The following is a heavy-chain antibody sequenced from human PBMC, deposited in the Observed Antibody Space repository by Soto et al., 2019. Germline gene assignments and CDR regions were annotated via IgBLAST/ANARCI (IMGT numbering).Heavy chain of an antibody. J-gene: IGHJ4*02. V-gene: IGHV1-69*02. CDR1: GGTFSSYT. CDR3: GRGAATVMVFPPFNS. Sequence: SVKVSCKASGGTFSSYTISWVRQAPGQGLEWMGRIIPILGIANYAQKFQGRVTITADKSTSTAYMELSSLRSEDTAVYYCGRGAATVMVFPPFNSWGQGTRVTVSS. CDR2: IIPILGIA. D-gene: IGHD5-18*01.